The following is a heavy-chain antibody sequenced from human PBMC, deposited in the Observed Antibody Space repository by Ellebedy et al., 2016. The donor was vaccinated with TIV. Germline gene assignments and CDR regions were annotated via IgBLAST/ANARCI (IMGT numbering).Heavy chain of an antibody. V-gene: IGHV3-21*04. Sequence: GESLKISXAASGFTFSSYSMNWVRQAPGKGLEWVSSISSSSSYIYYADSVKGRFTISRDNAKNSLYLQMNSLRAEDTAVYYCARDSYYYGSGSYSLDYWGQGTLVTVSS. CDR2: ISSSSSYI. CDR1: GFTFSSYS. CDR3: ARDSYYYGSGSYSLDY. J-gene: IGHJ4*02. D-gene: IGHD3-10*01.